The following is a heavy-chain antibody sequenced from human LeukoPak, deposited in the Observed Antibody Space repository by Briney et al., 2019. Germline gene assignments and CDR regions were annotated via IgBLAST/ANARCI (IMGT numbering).Heavy chain of an antibody. CDR2: IYYSGST. CDR1: GGSISSYY. J-gene: IGHJ5*02. V-gene: IGHV4-59*01. D-gene: IGHD3-9*01. CDR3: ARLNYDILTGKASWFDP. Sequence: SETLSLTCTVSGGSISSYYWSWIRQPPGKGLEWIGYIYYSGSTNYNPSLKSRVTISVDTSKNQFSLKLSSVTAADTAVYYCARLNYDILTGKASWFDPWGQGTLVTVSS.